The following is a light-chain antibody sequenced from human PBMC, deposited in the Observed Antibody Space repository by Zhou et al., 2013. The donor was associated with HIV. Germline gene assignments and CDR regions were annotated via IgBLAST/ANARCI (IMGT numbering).Light chain of an antibody. V-gene: IGKV3-15*01. CDR3: RHYNSWPTT. J-gene: IGKJ2*01. CDR1: QSVSTN. Sequence: EVVMTQSPATLSVSPGDRATLSCRASQSVSTNLAWYQQKPGQAPRLLIYAASTRATGIPARFSGSGSWTEFTLTISSMQSEDFAVYYCRHYNSWPTTFGQGTKLEIK. CDR2: AAS.